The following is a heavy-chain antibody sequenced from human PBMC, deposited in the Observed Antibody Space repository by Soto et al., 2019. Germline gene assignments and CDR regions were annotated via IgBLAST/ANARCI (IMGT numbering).Heavy chain of an antibody. Sequence: PSETLSLTCSVSGGSISSSPYYWGWIRQPPGKGLEWIGSIYYSANTYYNPSLKSRVAISVDTSKNPFSLQVRSVTATDTAVYYCARSAAGPFSYFHHWGQGTLVTVSS. D-gene: IGHD6-13*01. CDR2: IYYSANT. V-gene: IGHV4-39*01. J-gene: IGHJ1*01. CDR3: ARSAAGPFSYFHH. CDR1: GGSISSSPYY.